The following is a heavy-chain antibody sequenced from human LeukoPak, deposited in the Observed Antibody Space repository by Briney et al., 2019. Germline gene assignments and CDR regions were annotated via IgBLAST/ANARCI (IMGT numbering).Heavy chain of an antibody. CDR1: GGSISSYY. J-gene: IGHJ4*02. D-gene: IGHD1-26*01. Sequence: SETLSLTCTVSGGSISSYYWSWIRQPPGKGLEWIGYIYYSGSTNYNPSLKSRVTISVDTSKNQFSLKLSSVTAADTAVYYCARGTIVGAIDYWGQGTLVTVSS. V-gene: IGHV4-59*01. CDR2: IYYSGST. CDR3: ARGTIVGAIDY.